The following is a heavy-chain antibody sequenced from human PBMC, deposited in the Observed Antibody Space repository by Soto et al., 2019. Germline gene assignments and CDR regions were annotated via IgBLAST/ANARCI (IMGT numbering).Heavy chain of an antibody. CDR2: ISYDGSNK. V-gene: IGHV3-30*18. CDR3: AKGTPEPSYYYDSKGYFDY. CDR1: GFTFSSYG. J-gene: IGHJ4*02. D-gene: IGHD3-22*01. Sequence: GGSLRLSCAASGFTFSSYGMHWVRQAPGKGLEWVAVISYDGSNKYYADSVKGRFTISRDNSKNTLYLQMNSLRAEDTAVYYCAKGTPEPSYYYDSKGYFDYWGQGTLVTVSS.